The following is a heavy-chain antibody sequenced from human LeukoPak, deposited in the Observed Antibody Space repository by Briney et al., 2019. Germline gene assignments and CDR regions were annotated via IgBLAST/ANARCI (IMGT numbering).Heavy chain of an antibody. CDR1: GYTFTSYG. J-gene: IGHJ3*02. Sequence: GASVKVSCKASGYTFTSYGISWGRQAPGQGLEWMGWISAYNGNTNYAQKLQGRVTMTTDTSTSTAYMELRSLRSDDTAVYYCARGGRGYCSGGSCVLAFDIWGQGTMVTVSS. V-gene: IGHV1-18*01. CDR2: ISAYNGNT. CDR3: ARGGRGYCSGGSCVLAFDI. D-gene: IGHD2-15*01.